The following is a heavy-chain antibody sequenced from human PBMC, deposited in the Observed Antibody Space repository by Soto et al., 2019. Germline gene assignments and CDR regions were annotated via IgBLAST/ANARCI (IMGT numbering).Heavy chain of an antibody. D-gene: IGHD6-19*01. CDR3: ARDRGVAPPVAGNTHYYYYMDV. V-gene: IGHV1-18*01. J-gene: IGHJ6*03. CDR2: ISAYNGNT. Sequence: QDQLVQSGVEVKKPGASVKVSCKASGYSFTNYGITWVRQAPGQGFEWMGWISAYNGNTNYAQKFQGRVTLTTDAYTSTAYLELGSLRSDDTAVYYCARDRGVAPPVAGNTHYYYYMDVWGKGTTVTVSS. CDR1: GYSFTNYG.